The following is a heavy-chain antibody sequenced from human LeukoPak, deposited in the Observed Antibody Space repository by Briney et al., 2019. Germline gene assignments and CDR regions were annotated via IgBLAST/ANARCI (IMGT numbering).Heavy chain of an antibody. CDR2: INSDGRST. Sequence: GGSLRLSCVASGFTFSRYWMHWVRQAPGKGLVWVSRINSDGRSTNYADSVKGRFSISRDNAENTLYLQMNSLRAEDMALYYCAKDRYYDSSGYVDYWGQGTLVTVSP. J-gene: IGHJ4*02. V-gene: IGHV3-74*01. CDR1: GFTFSRYW. D-gene: IGHD3-22*01. CDR3: AKDRYYDSSGYVDY.